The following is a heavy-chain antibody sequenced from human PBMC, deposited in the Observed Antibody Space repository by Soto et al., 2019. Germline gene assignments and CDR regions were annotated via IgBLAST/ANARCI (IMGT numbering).Heavy chain of an antibody. CDR2: IIPILGIA. D-gene: IGHD2-15*01. CDR3: ALRTGLYCRGGSCDRGCFDP. V-gene: IGHV1-69*02. J-gene: IGHJ5*02. Sequence: GASVKVSCKASEGTFSSYSIGCVRQAPGQGLEWMGRIIPILGIANYAQKFQGRVKITADKSTSTAYMKLSSLRSEDTAVYYYALRTGLYCRGGSCDRGCFDPWGQGTLVTFSS. CDR1: EGTFSSYS.